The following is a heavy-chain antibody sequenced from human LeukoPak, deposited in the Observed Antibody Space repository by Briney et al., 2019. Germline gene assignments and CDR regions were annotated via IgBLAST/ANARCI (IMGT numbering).Heavy chain of an antibody. J-gene: IGHJ4*02. CDR2: ISWNGGNI. D-gene: IGHD6-13*01. CDR3: AKVSTYSNSAPMDH. CDR1: GFTFIDYA. V-gene: IGHV3-9*03. Sequence: PGGSLRLSCATSGFTFIDYAMHWVRQAPGKGLEWDVGISWNGGNIGYGDSVKGRFTISRDNAKNSVFLEMNSLKAEDMALYYCAKVSTYSNSAPMDHWGQGTLVSVPS.